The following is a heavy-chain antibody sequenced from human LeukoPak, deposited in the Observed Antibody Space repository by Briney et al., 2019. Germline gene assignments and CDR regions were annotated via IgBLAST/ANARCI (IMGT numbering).Heavy chain of an antibody. D-gene: IGHD3-3*01. CDR2: IFPGDSDT. J-gene: IGHJ3*02. Sequence: GESLKISCKGSGYSFSSYWIAWVRQMPGKGLEWMGIIFPGDSDTRYGPSFQDQVTISVDKSINTAYLQWSSLKASDTAMYYCARREGNYDIWSGYHRDAFYIWGQATMITVSS. CDR1: GYSFSSYW. V-gene: IGHV5-51*01. CDR3: ARREGNYDIWSGYHRDAFYI.